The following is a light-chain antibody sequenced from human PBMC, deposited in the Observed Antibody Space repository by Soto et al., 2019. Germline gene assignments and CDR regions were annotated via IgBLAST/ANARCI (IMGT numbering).Light chain of an antibody. Sequence: DIQMTQSPSSLSASVGDRVTITCRASQGIRNDLGWYQQKPGKAPKHLIYAASNLQSRVPSRFSGSGSGTQFTLTVSSLQAQDIATYYCLQQSSYPPLTFGGGTKVEIK. V-gene: IGKV1-17*01. J-gene: IGKJ4*01. CDR2: AAS. CDR1: QGIRND. CDR3: LQQSSYPPLT.